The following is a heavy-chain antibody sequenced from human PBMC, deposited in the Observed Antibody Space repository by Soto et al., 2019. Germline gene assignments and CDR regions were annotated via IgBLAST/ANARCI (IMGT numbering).Heavy chain of an antibody. CDR2: ISGSGGSP. CDR3: AKAKCSTHTCYVTDY. J-gene: IGHJ4*02. V-gene: IGHV3-23*01. Sequence: EVQLLESGGGLVQPGGSLRLSCVASGFTFSTYTMSWVRQAPGKGLEWVSVISGSGGSPSYADSVQGRFSISRDNPKNTMYLQMNSLRGEDTAMYYCAKAKCSTHTCYVTDYWGKGTLVTVSS. CDR1: GFTFSTYT. D-gene: IGHD2-2*01.